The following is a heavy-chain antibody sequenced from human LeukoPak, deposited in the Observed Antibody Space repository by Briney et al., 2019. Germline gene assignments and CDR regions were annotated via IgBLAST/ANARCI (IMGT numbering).Heavy chain of an antibody. V-gene: IGHV3-23*01. D-gene: IGHD6-19*01. J-gene: IGHJ4*02. Sequence: GGTLRLSCAASGFTFSSYGMSWVRQAPGKGLEWVSAISGSGGSTYYADSVKGRFTISRDNSKNTLYLKMNSLRAEDTAVYYCAIPIAVAGTLDYWGQGTLVTVSS. CDR1: GFTFSSYG. CDR2: ISGSGGST. CDR3: AIPIAVAGTLDY.